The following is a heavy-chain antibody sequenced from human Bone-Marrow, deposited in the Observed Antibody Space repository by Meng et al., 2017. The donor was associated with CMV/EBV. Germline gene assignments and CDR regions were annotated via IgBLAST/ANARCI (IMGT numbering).Heavy chain of an antibody. CDR1: GFSFNYYA. CDR2: ISYDGSNQ. Sequence: LSLTCAASGFSFNYYAMHWVRQAPGKGLEWVAVISYDGSNQYYADSVEGRFTISRDNSKNTLYLQMNSLRAEDTAVYNCAKDEWEWEPLKGPPFDYWGQGTLVTVSS. CDR3: AKDEWEWEPLKGPPFDY. D-gene: IGHD1-26*01. J-gene: IGHJ4*02. V-gene: IGHV3-30-3*01.